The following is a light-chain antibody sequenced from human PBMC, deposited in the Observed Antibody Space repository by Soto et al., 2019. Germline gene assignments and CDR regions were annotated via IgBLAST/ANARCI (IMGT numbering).Light chain of an antibody. CDR1: SSDIGDYDY. CDR3: NSYATGNTPV. Sequence: QSLLTQPASVSGSPGQSITISCTGSSSDIGDYDYVSWYQQHPGKAPKVLISEVSNRPSGVSNRFSGSKSGNTASLTISGLQAEDEADYYCNSYATGNTPVFGTGTKVTVL. CDR2: EVS. V-gene: IGLV2-14*01. J-gene: IGLJ1*01.